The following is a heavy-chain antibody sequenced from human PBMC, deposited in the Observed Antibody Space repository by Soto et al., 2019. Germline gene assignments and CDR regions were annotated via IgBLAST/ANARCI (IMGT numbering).Heavy chain of an antibody. V-gene: IGHV3-43*01. Sequence: PGGSLRLSCAASGFTFDDYTMHWVRQAPGKGLEWVSLISWDGGSTYYADSVKGRFTISRDNSKNSLYLQMNSLRTEDTALYYCAKDISSGSQTWYFDLWGRGTLVTVS. D-gene: IGHD3-10*01. CDR3: AKDISSGSQTWYFDL. J-gene: IGHJ2*01. CDR2: ISWDGGST. CDR1: GFTFDDYT.